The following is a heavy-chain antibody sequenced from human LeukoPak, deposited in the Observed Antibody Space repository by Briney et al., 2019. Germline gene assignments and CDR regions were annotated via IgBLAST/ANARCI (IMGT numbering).Heavy chain of an antibody. J-gene: IGHJ4*02. Sequence: GGSVRLSCTASGFTFSNFGLNWVRQAPGRGLEWVSYIGSSATVTNYADAVEGRFTISRDNAAKSLYLQMDSLRVEDTAVYYCARGIAGRIATFGVIRGCYFDYWGQGPLVAVSS. CDR1: GFTFSNFG. D-gene: IGHD3-3*01. CDR2: IGSSATVT. V-gene: IGHV3-48*01. CDR3: ARGIAGRIATFGVIRGCYFDY.